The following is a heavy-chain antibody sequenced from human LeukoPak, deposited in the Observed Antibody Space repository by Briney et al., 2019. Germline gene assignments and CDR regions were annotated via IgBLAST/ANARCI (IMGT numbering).Heavy chain of an antibody. D-gene: IGHD4-17*01. CDR3: AKALRSTTVTSNNVFDI. CDR1: GFTFSSYW. J-gene: IGHJ3*02. V-gene: IGHV3-74*01. Sequence: PGGSLRLSCAASGFTFSSYWMHWVRQAPGKGLVWVSRINSDGSDTTYADSVKGRFTISRDNAKNTLYLQMNSLRAEDTALYYCAKALRSTTVTSNNVFDIWGQGTMVTVSS. CDR2: INSDGSDT.